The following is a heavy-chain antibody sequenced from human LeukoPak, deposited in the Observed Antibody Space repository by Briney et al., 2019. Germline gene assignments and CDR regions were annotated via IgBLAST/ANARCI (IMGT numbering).Heavy chain of an antibody. Sequence: PSETLSLTCAVSGGSISGGGYSWSWIRQPPRKDLEWIGYIYDSGHTYYNPSLKSRVTISVDRSKNQFSLKLSSVTAADTAVYYCARGYDVLTSHDYFDYWGQGTLVTVSS. CDR3: ARGYDVLTSHDYFDY. V-gene: IGHV4-30-2*01. D-gene: IGHD3-9*01. J-gene: IGHJ4*02. CDR2: IYDSGHT. CDR1: GGSISGGGYS.